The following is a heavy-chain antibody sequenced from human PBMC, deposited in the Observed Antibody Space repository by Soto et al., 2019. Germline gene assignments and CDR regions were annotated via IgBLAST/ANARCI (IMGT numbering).Heavy chain of an antibody. D-gene: IGHD2-2*01. CDR2: IYHSGST. J-gene: IGHJ5*02. Sequence: TLSVTCAVSGGSISSGGYSWIWIRQPPGKGLEWIGYIYHSGSTYYNPSLKSRVTISVDRSKNKFSLKLRSLHAADTAVSHCARNIVVVPASPLVWLDPWGQATLVTFYS. CDR3: ARNIVVVPASPLVWLDP. CDR1: GGSISSGGYS. V-gene: IGHV4-30-2*01.